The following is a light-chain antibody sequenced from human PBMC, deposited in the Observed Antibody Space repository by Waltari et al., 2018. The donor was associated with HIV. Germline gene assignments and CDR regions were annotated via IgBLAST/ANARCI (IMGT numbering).Light chain of an antibody. CDR2: EVS. CDR3: NSYAGSNNVV. Sequence: QSALTQPPSASGSPGQSLTISCPGTSSDVGGYNYVSWSQQHPGKAPKLMIYEVSKRPSGVPDRFSGSKSGNTASLTVSGLQAEDEADYYCNSYAGSNNVVFGGGTKVTVL. V-gene: IGLV2-8*01. J-gene: IGLJ2*01. CDR1: SSDVGGYNY.